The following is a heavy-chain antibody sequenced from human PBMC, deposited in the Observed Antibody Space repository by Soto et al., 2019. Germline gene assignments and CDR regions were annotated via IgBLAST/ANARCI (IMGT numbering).Heavy chain of an antibody. V-gene: IGHV3-7*03. J-gene: IGHJ3*02. D-gene: IGHD6-19*01. CDR3: ARPAVAGGAFDI. CDR1: GFTFSGYW. CDR2: MNQDGSEK. Sequence: EVQLVESGGGLVQPGGSLRLSCAASGFTFSGYWMSWVRQAPGKGLEWVANMNQDGSEKYYVDSVKGRFTISRDNAKNSLYLQMNSLRDDDTAVYYCARPAVAGGAFDIWGQGTMVTVSS.